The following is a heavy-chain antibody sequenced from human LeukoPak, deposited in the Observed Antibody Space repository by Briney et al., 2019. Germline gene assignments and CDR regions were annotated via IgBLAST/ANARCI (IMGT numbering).Heavy chain of an antibody. J-gene: IGHJ4*02. V-gene: IGHV3-74*01. Sequence: GGSLRLSCAASGFTFSSYWMHWVRQAPGKGPVWVSRIHSDGSSTSYADSVRGRFTISRDDAKSTLYLQMNSLRAEDTAVYYCARSGWPYYFDYWGQGTLVTVSS. CDR2: IHSDGSST. D-gene: IGHD3-22*01. CDR3: ARSGWPYYFDY. CDR1: GFTFSSYW.